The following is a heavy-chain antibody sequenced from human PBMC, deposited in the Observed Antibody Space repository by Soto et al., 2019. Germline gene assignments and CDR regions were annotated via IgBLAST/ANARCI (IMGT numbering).Heavy chain of an antibody. CDR1: GGSLSGYY. CDR3: ARGQEGVVATH. D-gene: IGHD5-12*01. CDR2: IKDGGLT. V-gene: IGHV4-34*01. Sequence: QVQLQQWGAGLLKPSETLSLTCVVYGGSLSGYYWSWIRQPPGKVLEWIGEIKDGGLTNYSPSLKSRATISADKPKNQFPLKLHSVTAADRSVYYCARGQEGVVATHWDQGTLVTVSS. J-gene: IGHJ4*02.